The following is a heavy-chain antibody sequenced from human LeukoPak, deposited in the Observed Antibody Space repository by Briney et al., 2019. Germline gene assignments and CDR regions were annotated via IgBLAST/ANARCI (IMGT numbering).Heavy chain of an antibody. CDR1: GFTFSSYA. D-gene: IGHD6-19*01. Sequence: GGSLRLSCAASGFTFSSYAMSGVRRAPGRGLEWVSAISGRGGSKYYADSVKGRFTISRENSKNTLYLQMNSLRAEDTAVYYCVSPKYRSVWFFDYWGQGTLVTVSS. CDR3: VSPKYRSVWFFDY. V-gene: IGHV3-23*01. CDR2: ISGRGGSK. J-gene: IGHJ4*02.